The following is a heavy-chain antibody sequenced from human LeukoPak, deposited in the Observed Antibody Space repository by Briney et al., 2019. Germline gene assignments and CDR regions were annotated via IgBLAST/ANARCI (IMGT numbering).Heavy chain of an antibody. V-gene: IGHV1-69*02. CDR2: IIPILGIA. D-gene: IGHD2-15*01. CDR3: ASLGSRQEHWSDP. Sequence: SVKVSCKASGGTFSSYTISWVRQAPGQGLEWMGRIIPILGIAKYAQKFQGRVTVTADTSTSTVYMELKSLRSEDTAVYYCASLGSRQEHWSDPWGQGTLVTVSS. CDR1: GGTFSSYT. J-gene: IGHJ5*02.